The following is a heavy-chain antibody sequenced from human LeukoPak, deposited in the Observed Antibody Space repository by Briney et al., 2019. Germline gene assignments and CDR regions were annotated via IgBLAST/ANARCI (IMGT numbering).Heavy chain of an antibody. D-gene: IGHD6-6*01. CDR3: AKYSSSHYYCYMDV. Sequence: GASVKVSCKASGYTFTSYGISWVRQAPGQGLEWMGWINPNSGGTNYAQKFQGRVTMTRDTSISTAYMELSRLRSDDTAVYYCAKYSSSHYYCYMDVWGKGTTVTVSS. CDR1: GYTFTSYG. J-gene: IGHJ6*03. V-gene: IGHV1-2*02. CDR2: INPNSGGT.